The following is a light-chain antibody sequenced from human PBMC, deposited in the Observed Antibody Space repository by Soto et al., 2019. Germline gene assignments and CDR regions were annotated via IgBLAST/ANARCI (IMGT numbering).Light chain of an antibody. J-gene: IGKJ1*01. Sequence: EIVMPQSPAALSVSPGERATLSCRASRSVSSNLAWYQQIPGQAPRLLIYDASTRATGVPARFSGVGSGTEFTLTISSLQSEHFAIYYCQQYNNWPWTFGQGTKVDIK. CDR2: DAS. CDR3: QQYNNWPWT. CDR1: RSVSSN. V-gene: IGKV3-15*01.